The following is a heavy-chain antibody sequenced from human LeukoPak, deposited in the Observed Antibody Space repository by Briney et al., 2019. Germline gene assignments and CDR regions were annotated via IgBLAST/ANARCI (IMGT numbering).Heavy chain of an antibody. J-gene: IGHJ4*02. V-gene: IGHV3-30*18. CDR1: GFTFSSHD. D-gene: IGHD3-16*01. CDR2: ISYDGGKE. Sequence: GGSLRLSCAASGFTFSSHDMHWVRQAPDKGLEWVAIISYDGGKEDYADSVEGRFTISRDNSRNTLYLQMNSLRAEDTAVYYCAKDRSKGSYGDDFDFWGQGTLVTVSS. CDR3: AKDRSKGSYGDDFDF.